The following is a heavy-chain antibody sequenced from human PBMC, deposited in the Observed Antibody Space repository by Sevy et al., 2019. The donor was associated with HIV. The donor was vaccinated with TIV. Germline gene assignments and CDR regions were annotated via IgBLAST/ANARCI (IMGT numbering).Heavy chain of an antibody. V-gene: IGHV1-24*01. J-gene: IGHJ4*02. CDR1: GYTLSELS. D-gene: IGHD3-22*01. CDR3: ATAREYYSDNSGYLDY. CDR2: FEPDDGET. Sequence: ASVKVSCKVSGYTLSELSMHWVRQPPGKGLEWMGRFEPDDGETIYAQRFQGRVTMTEDTSADTAYMELSSLRSEDTAMYYCATAREYYSDNSGYLDYWGQGTPVTVSS.